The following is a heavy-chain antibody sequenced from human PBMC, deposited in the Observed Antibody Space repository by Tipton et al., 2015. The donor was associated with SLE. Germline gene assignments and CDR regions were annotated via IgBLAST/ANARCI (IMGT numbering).Heavy chain of an antibody. V-gene: IGHV3-30*04. CDR2: ISYDGSNK. CDR1: GFTFSGSA. J-gene: IGHJ3*02. Sequence: SLRLSCAASGFTFSGSAMHWVRQAPGKGLEWVAVISYDGSNKYYADSVKGRFTISRDNSKNTLYLQMNSLRAEDTAVYYCARETSSGAFDIWGQGTMVTVSS. CDR3: ARETSSGAFDI. D-gene: IGHD3-10*01.